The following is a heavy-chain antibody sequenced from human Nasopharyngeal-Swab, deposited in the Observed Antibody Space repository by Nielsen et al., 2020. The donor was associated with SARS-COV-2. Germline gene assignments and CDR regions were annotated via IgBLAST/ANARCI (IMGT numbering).Heavy chain of an antibody. CDR2: ISYDGSNK. Sequence: LSLTCAASGFTFSSYGMHWVRQAPGKGLEWVAVISYDGSNKYYADSVKGRFTISRANSKNTLYLQMNSLRAEDTAVYYCAKFIAVAWYYYCGMDVWGQGTTVTVSS. CDR3: AKFIAVAWYYYCGMDV. V-gene: IGHV3-30*18. D-gene: IGHD6-19*01. J-gene: IGHJ6*02. CDR1: GFTFSSYG.